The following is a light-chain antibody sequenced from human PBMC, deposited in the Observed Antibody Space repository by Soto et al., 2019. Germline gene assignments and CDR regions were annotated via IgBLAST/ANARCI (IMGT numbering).Light chain of an antibody. CDR2: WAS. CDR3: KQYYSAPPT. V-gene: IGKV4-1*01. J-gene: IGKJ2*01. CDR1: QSVLYSSNNKNY. Sequence: DIVMTQSPDSLAVSLGERATINCKSSQSVLYSSNNKNYLVWYQQKPGQPPKLLIYWASTRESGVPDRFSGSGFGTDFTLTISGLQAEDVAVYYCKQYYSAPPTFGQGTKLEIK.